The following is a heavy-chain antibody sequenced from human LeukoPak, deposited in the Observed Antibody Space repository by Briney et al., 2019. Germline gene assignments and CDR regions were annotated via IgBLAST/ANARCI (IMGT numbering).Heavy chain of an antibody. CDR2: INHSGST. Sequence: SETLSLTCAVYGGSFSGYYWSWIRQPPGKGLEWNGEINHSGSTNYNPSLKSRVTISVDTSKNQFSLKLSSVTTADPAVYYCARGRYAGMDVWGQGTTVTVSS. CDR3: ARGRYAGMDV. V-gene: IGHV4-34*01. D-gene: IGHD1-1*01. CDR1: GGSFSGYY. J-gene: IGHJ6*02.